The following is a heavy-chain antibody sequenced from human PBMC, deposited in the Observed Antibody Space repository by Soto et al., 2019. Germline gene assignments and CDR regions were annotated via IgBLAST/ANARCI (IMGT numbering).Heavy chain of an antibody. Sequence: GGSLRLSCAASGFTFSSYSMNWVRQAPGKGLEWVSSISSSSSYIYYADSVKGRFTISRDNAKNSLYLQMNSLRAEDTAVYYCARDPGPGDRFEAVAGTGHDYWGQGTLVTVSS. CDR3: ARDPGPGDRFEAVAGTGHDY. J-gene: IGHJ4*02. CDR2: ISSSSSYI. CDR1: GFTFSSYS. D-gene: IGHD6-19*01. V-gene: IGHV3-21*01.